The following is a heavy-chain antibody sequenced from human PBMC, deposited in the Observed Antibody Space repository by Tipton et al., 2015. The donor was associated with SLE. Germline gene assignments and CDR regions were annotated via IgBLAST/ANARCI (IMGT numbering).Heavy chain of an antibody. CDR1: GGSFSGYY. Sequence: TLSLTCAVYGGSFSGYYWSWIRQPPGKGLEWIGYIFYSGSTNYNPSLKSRVTISVDTSKNQFSLKLSSVTAADTAVFYCARETDTASGWFDPWGQGTLVTVSS. CDR3: ARETDTASGWFDP. D-gene: IGHD5-18*01. V-gene: IGHV4-59*01. J-gene: IGHJ5*02. CDR2: IFYSGST.